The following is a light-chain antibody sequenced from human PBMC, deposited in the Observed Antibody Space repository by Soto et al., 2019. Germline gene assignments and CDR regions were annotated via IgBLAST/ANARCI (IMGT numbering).Light chain of an antibody. Sequence: EVVLTQSPGTLSXXPXXXXTXXXRASQSVSGSYLAWYQQKPGQAPRLLIYATSSRATGIPDRFSGSGSGTDFTLTISRLEPEDFAVYYCQQYGSSSITFGQGTRLEIK. CDR2: ATS. V-gene: IGKV3-20*01. CDR1: QSVSGSY. J-gene: IGKJ5*01. CDR3: QQYGSSSIT.